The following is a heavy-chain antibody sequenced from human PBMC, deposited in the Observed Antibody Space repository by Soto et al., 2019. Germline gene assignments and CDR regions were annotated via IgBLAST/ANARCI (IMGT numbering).Heavy chain of an antibody. J-gene: IGHJ4*02. V-gene: IGHV3-30*18. CDR2: ISYDGSNK. D-gene: IGHD2-15*01. Sequence: QVQLVESGGGVVQPGRSLRLSCAASGFTFSSYGMHWVRQAPGKGLEWMAVISYDGSNKYYADSVKGRFTISRDNSKNTLYLQMNSLRAEDTAVYYCAKDRARYCGGGSCYSIFDYWGQGTLVTVSS. CDR1: GFTFSSYG. CDR3: AKDRARYCGGGSCYSIFDY.